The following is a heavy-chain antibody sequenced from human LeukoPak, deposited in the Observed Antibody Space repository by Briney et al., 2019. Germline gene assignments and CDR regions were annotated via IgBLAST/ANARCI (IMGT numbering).Heavy chain of an antibody. Sequence: ASVKVSCKASGYTFTGYYMHWVRQAPGQGLEWMGWINPNSGGKNYAKKFQGRVTMTRDTSISTAYMELSRLRSDDTAVYYCARVAEWLVREYYFDYWGQGTLVTVSS. CDR2: INPNSGGK. CDR3: ARVAEWLVREYYFDY. D-gene: IGHD6-19*01. V-gene: IGHV1-2*02. J-gene: IGHJ4*02. CDR1: GYTFTGYY.